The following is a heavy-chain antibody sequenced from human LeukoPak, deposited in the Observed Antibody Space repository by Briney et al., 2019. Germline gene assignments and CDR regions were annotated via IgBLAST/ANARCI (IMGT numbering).Heavy chain of an antibody. CDR3: ARTDTGLFDY. J-gene: IGHJ4*02. Sequence: PSETLSLTCTVSGVSISSYYRSWIRQPPGKGLEWIGYIYYSGSTNYNPSLKSRVTISVDTSKNQFSLKLSSVTAADTAVYYCARTDTGLFDYWGQGTLVTASS. CDR1: GVSISSYY. CDR2: IYYSGST. V-gene: IGHV4-59*01. D-gene: IGHD5-18*01.